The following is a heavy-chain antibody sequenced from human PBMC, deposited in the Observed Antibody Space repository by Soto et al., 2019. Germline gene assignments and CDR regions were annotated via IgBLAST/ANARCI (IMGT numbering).Heavy chain of an antibody. CDR1: GGSISSYY. J-gene: IGHJ4*02. Sequence: SETLSLTCTVSGGSISSYYWSWIRQPPGKGLEWIGYIYYSGSTNYNPSLKSRLTISVDNAKNTLYLQMNSLRAEDTAVYYCARVYCSGGSCYHLDYWGQGTLVTVSS. CDR2: IYYSGST. D-gene: IGHD2-15*01. V-gene: IGHV4-59*12. CDR3: ARVYCSGGSCYHLDY.